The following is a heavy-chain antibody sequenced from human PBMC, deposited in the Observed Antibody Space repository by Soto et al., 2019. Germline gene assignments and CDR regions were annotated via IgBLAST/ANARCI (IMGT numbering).Heavy chain of an antibody. D-gene: IGHD5-12*01. CDR1: GFTFSSYG. Sequence: QVQLMESGGGVVQPGRSLRLSCAASGFTFSSYGMHWVRQAPGKGLEWVAVISYDGSNKYYADSVKGRFTISRDNSKNTLYLQMNSLRAEDTAVYYCAKELHSGYDFLDYWGQGTLVTVSS. J-gene: IGHJ4*02. V-gene: IGHV3-30*18. CDR3: AKELHSGYDFLDY. CDR2: ISYDGSNK.